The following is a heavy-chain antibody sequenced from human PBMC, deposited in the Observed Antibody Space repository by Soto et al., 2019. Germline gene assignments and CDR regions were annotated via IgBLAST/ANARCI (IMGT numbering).Heavy chain of an antibody. CDR2: IKSKTDGGTT. Sequence: VGSLRLSCAASGFTFSNACMSWVRQAPGKGLEWVGRIKSKTDGGTTDYAAPVKGRFTISRDDSKNTLYLQMNSLKTEDTAVYYCPTDLVVADKVGPPNWFDPWGQGTLVT. J-gene: IGHJ5*02. V-gene: IGHV3-15*01. CDR3: PTDLVVADKVGPPNWFDP. D-gene: IGHD2-15*01. CDR1: GFTFSNAC.